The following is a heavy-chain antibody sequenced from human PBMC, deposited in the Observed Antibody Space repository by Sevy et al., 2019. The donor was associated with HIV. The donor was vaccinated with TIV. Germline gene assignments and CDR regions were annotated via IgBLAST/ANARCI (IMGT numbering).Heavy chain of an antibody. J-gene: IGHJ6*02. Sequence: GGSLRLSCTASGFTFGDYAMSWFRQAPGKGLEWVGFIRSKAYGGTTEYAASVKGRFTISRDDSKSIAYLQMNSLKTEDTAVYYCTRDFKDLVPASGYYYYGMDVWGQRTTVTVSS. CDR2: IRSKAYGGTT. V-gene: IGHV3-49*03. CDR1: GFTFGDYA. CDR3: TRDFKDLVPASGYYYYGMDV. D-gene: IGHD2-2*01.